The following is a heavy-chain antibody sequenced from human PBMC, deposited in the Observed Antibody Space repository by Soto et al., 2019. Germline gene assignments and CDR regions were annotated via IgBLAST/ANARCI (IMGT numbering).Heavy chain of an antibody. D-gene: IGHD5-18*01. Sequence: EVQLVESGGGLVKPGGSLRLSCAASGFTFSSYSMNWVRQAPGKGLEWVSSISSSSSYIYYADSVKGRFTISRDNAKNSLYLQMNSLRAEDTAVYYCAREVGGQAMVTGFDYWGQGTLVTVSS. CDR3: AREVGGQAMVTGFDY. V-gene: IGHV3-21*01. CDR2: ISSSSSYI. J-gene: IGHJ4*02. CDR1: GFTFSSYS.